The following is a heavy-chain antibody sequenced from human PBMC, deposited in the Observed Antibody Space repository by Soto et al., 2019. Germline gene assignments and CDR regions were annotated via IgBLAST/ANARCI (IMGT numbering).Heavy chain of an antibody. J-gene: IGHJ5*02. V-gene: IGHV4-59*01. Sequence: SETLSLTPTVSGGSISSYYWSWIRQPPGKGLEWLGYMYYSGISNHSPSLKSRVSLLLDTPKIHLSLTRSSVTATHSAVYYCARGASGYYPLAWFEPLSQGTLATVGS. CDR3: ARGASGYYPLAWFEP. CDR1: GGSISSYY. CDR2: MYYSGIS. D-gene: IGHD3-3*01.